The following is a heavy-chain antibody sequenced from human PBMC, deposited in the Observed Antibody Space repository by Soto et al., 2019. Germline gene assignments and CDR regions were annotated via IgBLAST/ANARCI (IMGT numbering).Heavy chain of an antibody. V-gene: IGHV3-23*01. D-gene: IGHD2-21*02. CDR2: VSGSGDST. Sequence: EVQLLESGGGLAQPGGSLRLSCAASAFTFSSYAMSWVRQAPGKGLEWVSAVSGSGDSTYYADSVKGRFTVSRDNSKNTRYLQTNSLRAEDTAVYYCAKGRASDCPGCTQDYWGQGTLVTVSS. CDR1: AFTFSSYA. J-gene: IGHJ4*02. CDR3: AKGRASDCPGCTQDY.